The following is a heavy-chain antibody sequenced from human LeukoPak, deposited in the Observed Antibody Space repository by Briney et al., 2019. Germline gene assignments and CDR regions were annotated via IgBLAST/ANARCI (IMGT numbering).Heavy chain of an antibody. CDR1: GYTLTELP. J-gene: IGHJ4*02. CDR2: FDPEDGET. Sequence: GASVKVSCTVSGYTLTELPMHWVRQAPGKGLEWMGGFDPEDGETIYAQKFQGRVTMTEDTSTDTAYMELSSLRSEDTAVYYCATGSYYDSSGYYYMDYWGQGTLVTVSS. V-gene: IGHV1-24*01. D-gene: IGHD3-22*01. CDR3: ATGSYYDSSGYYYMDY.